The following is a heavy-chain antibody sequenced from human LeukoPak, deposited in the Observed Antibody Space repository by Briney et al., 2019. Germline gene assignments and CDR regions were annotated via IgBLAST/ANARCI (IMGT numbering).Heavy chain of an antibody. CDR3: ARELARDYYYGMDV. Sequence: ASVKVSCKASGYTFTGYYMHWVRQAPGQGLEWMGWINPNSGGTNYAQKFQGWVTMTRDTSISTAYMELSRLRSDDTAVYCCARELARDYYYGMDVWGRGTTVTVSS. D-gene: IGHD3-10*01. J-gene: IGHJ6*02. CDR2: INPNSGGT. V-gene: IGHV1-2*04. CDR1: GYTFTGYY.